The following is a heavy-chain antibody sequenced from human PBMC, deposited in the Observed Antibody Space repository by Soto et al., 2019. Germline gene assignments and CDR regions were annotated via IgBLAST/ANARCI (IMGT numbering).Heavy chain of an antibody. Sequence: QVQLVESGGGVVQPGRSLRLSCAASGFTFSSYGMHWVRQAPGKGLEWVAVIWYDGSNKYYADSVKGRFTISRDNSKNTLYLQMNSLRAEDTAVYYCARDSSGWYDLDYWGQGTLVTVSS. V-gene: IGHV3-33*01. CDR1: GFTFSSYG. CDR3: ARDSSGWYDLDY. CDR2: IWYDGSNK. D-gene: IGHD6-19*01. J-gene: IGHJ4*02.